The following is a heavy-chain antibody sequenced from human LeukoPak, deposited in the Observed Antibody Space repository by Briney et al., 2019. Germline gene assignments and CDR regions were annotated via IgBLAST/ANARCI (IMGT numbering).Heavy chain of an antibody. CDR3: AGGSQWLAVFDY. CDR2: IKQDGSEK. CDR1: GFTFNRRG. V-gene: IGHV3-7*04. Sequence: GGSLRLSCAASGFTFNRRGMHWVRQAPGKGLEWVANIKQDGSEKYYVDSVKGRFTISRDNAKNSLYLQMNSLRAEDTAVYYCAGGSQWLAVFDYWGQGTLVTVSS. D-gene: IGHD6-19*01. J-gene: IGHJ4*02.